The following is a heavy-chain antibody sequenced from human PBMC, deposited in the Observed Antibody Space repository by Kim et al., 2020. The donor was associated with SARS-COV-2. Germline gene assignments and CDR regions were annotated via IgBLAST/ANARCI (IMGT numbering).Heavy chain of an antibody. V-gene: IGHV4-59*13. J-gene: IGHJ6*02. CDR3: ARMVTMFWSYGMDV. CDR1: GGSISSYY. D-gene: IGHD3-9*01. Sequence: SETLSLTCTVSGGSISSYYWSWIRQPPGKGLEWIGYIYYSGSTNYNPSLKSRVTISVDTSKNQFSLKLSSVTAADTAVYYCARMVTMFWSYGMDVWGQGTTVTVSS. CDR2: IYYSGST.